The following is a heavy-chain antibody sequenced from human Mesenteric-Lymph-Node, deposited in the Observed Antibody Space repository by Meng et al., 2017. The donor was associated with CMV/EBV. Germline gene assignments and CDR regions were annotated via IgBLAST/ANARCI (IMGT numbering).Heavy chain of an antibody. CDR3: ARRRNSNWFDY. D-gene: IGHD4-11*01. V-gene: IGHV3-23*01. Sequence: GESLKISCAASGFTFSSYAMSWVRQAPGKGLEWVSAISGSGGSTYYADSVKGRFTISRDNSKNTLYLQMKSLSAEDTAVYYCARRRNSNWFDYWGQGTLVTVSS. J-gene: IGHJ4*02. CDR1: GFTFSSYA. CDR2: ISGSGGST.